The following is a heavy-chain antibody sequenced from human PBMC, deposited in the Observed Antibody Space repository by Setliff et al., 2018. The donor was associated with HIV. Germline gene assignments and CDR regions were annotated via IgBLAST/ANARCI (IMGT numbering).Heavy chain of an antibody. V-gene: IGHV4-38-2*01. J-gene: IGHJ6*03. D-gene: IGHD4-4*01. Sequence: LTCAVSGYPIIEAYYWLWIRQSPTKGLEYIGIIFRGVTTYYNPSLRSRVALSMDTSKNQFSLRLSSVTAADTAIYYCARADSRRGAGYQYMDVWGKGTTVTVSS. CDR1: GYPIIEAYY. CDR2: IFRGVTT. CDR3: ARADSRRGAGYQYMDV.